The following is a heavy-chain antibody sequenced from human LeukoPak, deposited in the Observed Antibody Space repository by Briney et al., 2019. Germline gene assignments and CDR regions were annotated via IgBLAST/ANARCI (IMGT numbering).Heavy chain of an antibody. V-gene: IGHV3-48*01. Sequence: PGVSLRLSCEASGFSFSAYSMSWVGQAPGKGLEWISYIRSSSTTIYYADSVKGRFTISRDNAENSVYLQMNSLRVEDTAVYFCARDSRSHCGTDACYGPYFDYWGQGILVAVSS. CDR1: GFSFSAYS. CDR2: IRSSSTTI. D-gene: IGHD2-2*01. CDR3: ARDSRSHCGTDACYGPYFDY. J-gene: IGHJ4*02.